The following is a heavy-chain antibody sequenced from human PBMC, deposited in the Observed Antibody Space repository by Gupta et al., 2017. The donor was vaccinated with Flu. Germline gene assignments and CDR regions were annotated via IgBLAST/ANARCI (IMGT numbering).Heavy chain of an antibody. Sequence: EVQLLESGGGLVQPGGSLRLSCSRSGFPFSSYAMSWVRQSPGKGLEWVSAISGSGGSTYYADSVKGRFTISRDNSKNTLYLQMNSLRAEDTAVYYCAKDGVAGPKRKNWFDPWGQGTLVTVSS. CDR2: ISGSGGST. CDR1: GFPFSSYA. D-gene: IGHD6-19*01. V-gene: IGHV3-23*01. CDR3: AKDGVAGPKRKNWFDP. J-gene: IGHJ5*02.